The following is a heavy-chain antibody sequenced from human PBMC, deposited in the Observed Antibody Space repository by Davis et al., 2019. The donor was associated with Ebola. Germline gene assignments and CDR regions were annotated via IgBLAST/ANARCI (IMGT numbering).Heavy chain of an antibody. CDR2: ISYDGSNK. CDR3: AKDLRRWLYYFDY. J-gene: IGHJ4*02. CDR1: GFTFSSYG. D-gene: IGHD5-24*01. Sequence: GESLKISCAASGFTFSSYGMHWVRQAPGKGLEWVAVISYDGSNKYYADSVKGRFTISRDNSKNTLYLQMNSLRAEDTAVYYCAKDLRRWLYYFDYWGQGTLVTVSS. V-gene: IGHV3-30*18.